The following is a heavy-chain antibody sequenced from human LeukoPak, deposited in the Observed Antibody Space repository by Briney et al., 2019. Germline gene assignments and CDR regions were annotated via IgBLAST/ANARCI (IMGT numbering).Heavy chain of an antibody. CDR3: ARVAGWTVTTAAFDI. D-gene: IGHD4-17*01. V-gene: IGHV1-69*01. Sequence: SVTVSFTASGGTFSSYAISWVRQAPGQGLEWMGGIIPIFGTANYAQKFQGRVTITADESTSTAYMELSSLRSEDTAVYYCARVAGWTVTTAAFDIWGQGTMVTVSS. CDR2: IIPIFGTA. J-gene: IGHJ3*02. CDR1: GGTFSSYA.